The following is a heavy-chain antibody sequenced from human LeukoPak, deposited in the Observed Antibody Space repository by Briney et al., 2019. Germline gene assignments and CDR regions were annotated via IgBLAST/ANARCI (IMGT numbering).Heavy chain of an antibody. CDR1: GFSFSRYA. J-gene: IGHJ4*02. CDR2: IKSKTDGGTT. D-gene: IGHD6-13*01. V-gene: IGHV3-15*01. Sequence: PGGSLRLSCAASGFSFSRYAMSWVRQAPGKGLEWVGRIKSKTDGGTTDYAAPVKGRFTISRDDSKNTVYLQMNSLKTEDTAVYYCTRKGAAAFFDYWGQGTLVTVSS. CDR3: TRKGAAAFFDY.